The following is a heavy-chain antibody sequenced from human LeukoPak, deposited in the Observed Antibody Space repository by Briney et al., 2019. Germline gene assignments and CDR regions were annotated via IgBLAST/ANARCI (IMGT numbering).Heavy chain of an antibody. Sequence: GESLKISCKGSGYSFTSYWIAWVRQMPGKGLEWMGIIYPANSDTRYSPSFQGQVTISADKSISTAYLQWSSLKASDTGMYYCAREAVAASKGYGMDVWGHGTTATVSS. J-gene: IGHJ6*02. CDR2: IYPANSDT. CDR1: GYSFTSYW. CDR3: AREAVAASKGYGMDV. D-gene: IGHD6-19*01. V-gene: IGHV5-51*01.